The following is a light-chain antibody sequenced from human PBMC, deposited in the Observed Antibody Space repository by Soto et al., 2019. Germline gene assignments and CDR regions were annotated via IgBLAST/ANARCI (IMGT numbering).Light chain of an antibody. V-gene: IGKV1-27*01. CDR3: QKYNSAPWT. Sequence: DIHMTHSPSSLSTSVLDRVSITFRASQGISNYLAWYQQKPGKVPKLLIYAASTLQSGVPSRFSGSGSGTDFTLTISSLQPEDVATYYCQKYNSAPWTFGQGTKV. J-gene: IGKJ1*01. CDR1: QGISNY. CDR2: AAS.